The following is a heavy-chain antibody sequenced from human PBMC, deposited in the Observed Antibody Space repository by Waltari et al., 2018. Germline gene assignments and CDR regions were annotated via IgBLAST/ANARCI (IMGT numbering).Heavy chain of an antibody. J-gene: IGHJ3*02. CDR3: AKKGVIGGWAAFDI. D-gene: IGHD2-21*01. CDR1: GFTFSSYA. V-gene: IGHV3-23*01. CDR2: RSGSGGST. Sequence: EVQLLESGGGLVQPGGSLRLSCAASGFTFSSYAMSWVRQAPGKGLEWVSARSGSGGSTYYAVSVKGRVTISRDNSKNARYLQMNSLRAEDTAVYYCAKKGVIGGWAAFDIWSQGTMVTVSS.